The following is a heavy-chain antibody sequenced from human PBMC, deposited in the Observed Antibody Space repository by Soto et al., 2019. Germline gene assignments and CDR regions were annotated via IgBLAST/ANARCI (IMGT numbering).Heavy chain of an antibody. CDR2: IKQDGSEK. J-gene: IGHJ6*02. D-gene: IGHD3-10*02. V-gene: IGHV3-7*03. CDR1: GFTFSSYW. Sequence: EVQLVESGGGLVQPGGSLRLSCAASGFTFSSYWMSWVRQAPGKGLEWVANIKQDGSEKYYVDSVKGRFTISRDNAKKSMYVQMNSLRAEDTAVYYCARVSVPYCYNHGMDVWGQGTTVTVSS. CDR3: ARVSVPYCYNHGMDV.